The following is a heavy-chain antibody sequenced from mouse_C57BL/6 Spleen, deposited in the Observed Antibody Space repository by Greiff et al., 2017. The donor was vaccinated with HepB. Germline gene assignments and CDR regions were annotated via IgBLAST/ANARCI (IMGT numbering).Heavy chain of an antibody. Sequence: EVQRVESGEGLVKPGGSLKLSCAASGFTFSSYAMSWVRQTPEKRLEWVAYISSGGDYIYYADTVKGRFTISRDNARNTLYLQMSSLKSEDTAMDYCTRDDGRGHYFDYWGQGTTLTVSS. CDR3: TRDDGRGHYFDY. J-gene: IGHJ2*01. CDR2: ISSGGDYI. CDR1: GFTFSSYA. D-gene: IGHD1-1*01. V-gene: IGHV5-9-1*02.